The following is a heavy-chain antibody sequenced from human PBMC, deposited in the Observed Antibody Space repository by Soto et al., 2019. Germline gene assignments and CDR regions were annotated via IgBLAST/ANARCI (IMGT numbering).Heavy chain of an antibody. D-gene: IGHD3-3*01. CDR2: IYYSGST. J-gene: IGHJ4*02. CDR3: ARQIGGRITIFGVVLRLFDY. CDR1: GGSISSSSYY. Sequence: PSETLSLTCTVSGGSISSSSYYWGWIRQPPGKGLEWIGSIYYSGSTYYNPSLKSRVTISVDTSKNQFSLKLSSVTAADTAVYYCARQIGGRITIFGVVLRLFDYCGQGTLVTVYS. V-gene: IGHV4-39*01.